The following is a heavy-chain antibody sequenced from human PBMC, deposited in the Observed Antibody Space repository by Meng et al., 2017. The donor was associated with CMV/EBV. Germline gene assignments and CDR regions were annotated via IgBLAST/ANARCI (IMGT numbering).Heavy chain of an antibody. D-gene: IGHD6-19*01. CDR3: AKEGSSDSSGWGWYY. CDR1: GFTFSSYG. V-gene: IGHV3-30*02. J-gene: IGHJ4*02. Sequence: GESLKISCAASGFTFSSYGMHWVRQAPGKGLEWVAVIWYDGSNKYYADSVKGRFTISRDNSKNTLYLQMNSLRAEDTAVYYCAKEGSSDSSGWGWYYWGQGTLVTVSS. CDR2: IWYDGSNK.